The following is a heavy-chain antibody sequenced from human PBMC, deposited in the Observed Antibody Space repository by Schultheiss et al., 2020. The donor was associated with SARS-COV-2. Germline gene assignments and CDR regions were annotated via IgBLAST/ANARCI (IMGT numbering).Heavy chain of an antibody. CDR3: ARTVPAAIEEGGYNWFDP. J-gene: IGHJ5*02. Sequence: ETLSLTCAVYGGSFSGYYWSWIRQPPGKGLEWVSSISSSSSYIYYADSVKGRFTISRDNAKNSLYLQMNSLRAEDTAVYYCARTVPAAIEEGGYNWFDPWGQGTLVTVSS. D-gene: IGHD2-2*02. V-gene: IGHV3-21*01. CDR2: ISSSSSYI. CDR1: GGSFSGYY.